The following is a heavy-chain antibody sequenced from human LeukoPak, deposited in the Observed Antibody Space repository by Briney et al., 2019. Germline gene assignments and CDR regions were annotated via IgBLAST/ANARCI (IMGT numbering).Heavy chain of an antibody. D-gene: IGHD2-2*01. V-gene: IGHV3-53*04. CDR3: ARGGVYCSSTSCRDY. Sequence: GGSLRLSCAASGFTVSSNYMSWVRQAPGKGLEWVSVIYSGGSTYYADSVKGRFTISRHNSKNTLYLQMNSLRAEDTAVYYCARGGVYCSSTSCRDYWGQGTLVTVSS. CDR1: GFTVSSNY. J-gene: IGHJ4*02. CDR2: IYSGGST.